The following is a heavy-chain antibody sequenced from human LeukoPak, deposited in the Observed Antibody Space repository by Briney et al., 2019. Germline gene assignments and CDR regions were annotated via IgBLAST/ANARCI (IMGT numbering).Heavy chain of an antibody. CDR2: INPSGST. CDR1: GGSFSGYY. CDR3: ARSGDSSSWYSYYYYGLDL. Sequence: SETLSLTCAVYGGSFSGYYWNWIRQPPGKGLEWIGEINPSGSTNYNPSLKSRVTISVDTSKNQFSLKLSSVTAADTAVYYCARSGDSSSWYSYYYYGLDLWGQGTTVTVSS. D-gene: IGHD6-13*01. V-gene: IGHV4-34*01. J-gene: IGHJ6*02.